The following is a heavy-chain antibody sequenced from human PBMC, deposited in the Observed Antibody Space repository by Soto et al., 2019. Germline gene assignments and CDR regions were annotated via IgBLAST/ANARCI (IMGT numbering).Heavy chain of an antibody. CDR2: IYYSGST. D-gene: IGHD4-17*01. J-gene: IGHJ4*02. CDR1: GGSISSYY. V-gene: IGHV4-59*08. Sequence: SETLSLTCTVSGGSISSYYWSWIRQPPGKGLEWIGYIYYSGSTNYNPSPKSQVTISVDTSKNQFSLKLSSVTAADTAVYYSARRHGDLVDYWGQGTLVTVSS. CDR3: ARRHGDLVDY.